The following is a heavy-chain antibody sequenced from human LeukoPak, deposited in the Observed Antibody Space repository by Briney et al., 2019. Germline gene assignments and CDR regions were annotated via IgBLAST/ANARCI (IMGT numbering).Heavy chain of an antibody. CDR3: AKESQRHSGWYDY. J-gene: IGHJ4*02. V-gene: IGHV3-23*01. Sequence: PGGSLRLSCAASGFTFSSYAMSWVRQAPGKGREWVSAISGSGGSTYYADSVKGRFTISRDNSKNTLYLQTNSLRAEDTAVYYCAKESQRHSGWYDYWGQGTLVTVSS. D-gene: IGHD6-19*01. CDR2: ISGSGGST. CDR1: GFTFSSYA.